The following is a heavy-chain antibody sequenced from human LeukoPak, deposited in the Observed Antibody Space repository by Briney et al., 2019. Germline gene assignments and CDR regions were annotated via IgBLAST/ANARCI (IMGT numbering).Heavy chain of an antibody. CDR3: ARGGYTYGKLDDAFDI. J-gene: IGHJ3*02. D-gene: IGHD5-18*01. Sequence: ASVKVSCKASGYTFTGYYMHWVRQAPGQGLEWMGWINPNSDGTNYAQKFQGRVTMTRDTSISTAYMELSGLRSDDTAVYYCARGGYTYGKLDDAFDIWGQGTMVTVSS. V-gene: IGHV1-2*02. CDR1: GYTFTGYY. CDR2: INPNSDGT.